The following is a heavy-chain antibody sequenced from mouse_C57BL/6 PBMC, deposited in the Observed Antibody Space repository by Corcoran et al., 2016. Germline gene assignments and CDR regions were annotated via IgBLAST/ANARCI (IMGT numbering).Heavy chain of an antibody. CDR3: ARSTTVEAFDY. Sequence: EVQLQQSGPELVKPGASVKISCKASGYTFTDYYMNWVKQSHGKSLEWIGDINPNNGGTSYNQKFKGKATLTVDKSSSTAYMELRSLTSEDSAVYYCARSTTVEAFDYWGQGTTLTVSS. V-gene: IGHV1-26*01. CDR1: GYTFTDYY. J-gene: IGHJ2*01. CDR2: INPNNGGT. D-gene: IGHD1-1*01.